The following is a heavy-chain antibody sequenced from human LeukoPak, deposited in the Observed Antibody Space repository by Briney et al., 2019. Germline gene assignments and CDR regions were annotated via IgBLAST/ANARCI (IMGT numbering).Heavy chain of an antibody. CDR3: ARIDSPNDFSGYVFFDY. CDR1: GYTFTSYA. V-gene: IGHV7-4-1*02. J-gene: IGHJ4*02. D-gene: IGHD5-12*01. Sequence: ASVKVSCKASGYTFTSYAMNWVRQAPGQGLECMGWINTNTGNPTYAQGFTGRFVFSLDTSVSTAYLQISSLKAEDTAVYYCARIDSPNDFSGYVFFDYWGQGTLVTVSS. CDR2: INTNTGNP.